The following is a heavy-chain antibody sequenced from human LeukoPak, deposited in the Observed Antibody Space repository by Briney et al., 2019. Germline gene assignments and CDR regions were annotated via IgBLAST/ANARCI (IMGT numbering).Heavy chain of an antibody. CDR2: IGGSGGST. CDR3: AKARIAAAGMFDY. J-gene: IGHJ4*02. Sequence: PGGSLRLSCAASGFTFSNYAMSWVRQAPGKGLDWVSAIGGSGGSTYYADSVKGRFTISRDNSKNTLYLQMNSLRAEDTAVYYCAKARIAAAGMFDYWGQGTLVTVSS. V-gene: IGHV3-23*01. D-gene: IGHD6-13*01. CDR1: GFTFSNYA.